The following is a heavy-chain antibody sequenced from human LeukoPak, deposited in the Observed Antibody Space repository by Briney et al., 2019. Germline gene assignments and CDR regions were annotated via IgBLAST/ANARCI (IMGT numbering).Heavy chain of an antibody. CDR2: IYPGDSDT. Sequence: GESLKISCKGSGYSFSNNWIAWVRQMPGKGLEWMGIIYPGDSDTRYSPSFQGQVTISADKSVSTAYLQWSSLEASDTAMYYCLVMTAISDYWGQGTLVTVSS. J-gene: IGHJ4*02. CDR1: GYSFSNNW. CDR3: LVMTAISDY. V-gene: IGHV5-51*01. D-gene: IGHD2-21*02.